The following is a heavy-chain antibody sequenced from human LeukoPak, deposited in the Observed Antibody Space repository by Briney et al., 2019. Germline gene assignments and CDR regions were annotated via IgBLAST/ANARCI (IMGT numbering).Heavy chain of an antibody. J-gene: IGHJ4*02. CDR2: MKPRGTT. CDR1: GFSLSDAW. V-gene: IGHV3-15*01. Sequence: GRSLRLSCAASGFSLSDAWVSWVRQAPGKGLECLGRMKPRGTTEDGEPMNDNFIVSRDYSKNTLYLQMNSLKSEDTGLYYGAQLSRGYWGQGTQVTVSS. CDR3: AQLSRGY. D-gene: IGHD2-15*01.